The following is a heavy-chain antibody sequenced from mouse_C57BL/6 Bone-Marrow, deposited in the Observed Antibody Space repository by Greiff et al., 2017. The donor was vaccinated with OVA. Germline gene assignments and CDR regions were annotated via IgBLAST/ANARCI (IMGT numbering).Heavy chain of an antibody. V-gene: IGHV1-55*01. Sequence: VQLQQPGAELVKPGASVKMSCKASGFTFTSYWITWVIQRPGQGLEWIGDFYPGSGSTNYNEKFKSKATLTVDTSSSTAYMQLSSLTSEDSAVYYCARRGYYEYFGVWGTGTTVTVSS. CDR3: ARRGYYEYFGV. CDR1: GFTFTSYW. J-gene: IGHJ1*03. D-gene: IGHD2-4*01. CDR2: FYPGSGST.